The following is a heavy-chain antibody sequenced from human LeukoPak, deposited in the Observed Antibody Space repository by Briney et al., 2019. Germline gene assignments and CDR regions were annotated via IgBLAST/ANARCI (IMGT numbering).Heavy chain of an antibody. CDR3: ARGTVAAAGKFDY. Sequence: ASVKVSCKASGHTFTPYYMFWVRQAPGQGLEWTGWINRNSCGTDYAQKFQGRVTMTRDTSITTAYMELSSLRSEDTAVYYCARGTVAAAGKFDYWGQGTLVTVSS. CDR2: INRNSCGT. CDR1: GHTFTPYY. D-gene: IGHD6-13*01. V-gene: IGHV1-2*02. J-gene: IGHJ4*02.